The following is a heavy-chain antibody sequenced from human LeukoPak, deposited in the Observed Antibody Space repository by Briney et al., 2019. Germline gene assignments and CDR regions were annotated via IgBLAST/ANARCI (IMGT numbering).Heavy chain of an antibody. CDR1: GYTFTSVA. CDR3: ARDTLGGEQHFDY. CDR2: INTNTGNP. D-gene: IGHD1-26*01. V-gene: IGHV7-4-1*02. Sequence: ASVKVSCKASGYTFTSVAMHWVRQAPGQGLEWMGWINTNTGNPTYAQGFTGRFVFSLDTSVSTAYLQISSLKAEDTAVYYCARDTLGGEQHFDYWGQGTLVTVSS. J-gene: IGHJ4*02.